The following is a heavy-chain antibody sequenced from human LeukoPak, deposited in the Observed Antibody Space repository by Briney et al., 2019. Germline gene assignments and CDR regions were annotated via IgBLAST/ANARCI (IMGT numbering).Heavy chain of an antibody. D-gene: IGHD3-22*01. CDR2: INPSGGST. V-gene: IGHV1-46*01. Sequence: ASVKVSCKASGYTFTSYYMHWVRQAPGQGLEWMGIINPSGGSTSYAQKFQGRVTMTRDTSTSTVYMELSSLRSEDTAVYYCARDSFGDYYDSSGDYWGQGTLVTVSS. CDR3: ARDSFGDYYDSSGDY. CDR1: GYTFTSYY. J-gene: IGHJ4*02.